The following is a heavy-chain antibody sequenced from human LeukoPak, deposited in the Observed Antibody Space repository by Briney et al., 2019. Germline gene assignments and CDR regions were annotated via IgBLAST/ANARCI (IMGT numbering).Heavy chain of an antibody. CDR1: GFTFSNAW. D-gene: IGHD2-15*01. CDR3: TSEAVVAATTYFQH. CDR2: IKSKTDGGTT. J-gene: IGHJ1*01. V-gene: IGHV3-15*01. Sequence: GGSLRLSGAASGFTFSNAWMNWVRQAPGKGLEWVGRIKSKTDGGTTDYAAPVKGRFTISRDDSTDTLYLQMNGLKIEDTAVYYCTSEAVVAATTYFQHWGQGTLVTVSS.